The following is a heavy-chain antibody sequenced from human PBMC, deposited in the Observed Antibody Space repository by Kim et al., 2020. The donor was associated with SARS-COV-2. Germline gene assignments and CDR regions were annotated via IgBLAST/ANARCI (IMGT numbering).Heavy chain of an antibody. J-gene: IGHJ4*02. Sequence: GGSLRLSCAASGFTFGDYAMHWVRQAPGKGLEWVSGTSWNSGSIGYADSVKGRFTISRDNAKNSLYLQMNSLRAEDTALYYCAKGLSVSSWQFDYWGQGTLVTVSS. V-gene: IGHV3-9*01. CDR2: TSWNSGSI. CDR3: AKGLSVSSWQFDY. D-gene: IGHD6-13*01. CDR1: GFTFGDYA.